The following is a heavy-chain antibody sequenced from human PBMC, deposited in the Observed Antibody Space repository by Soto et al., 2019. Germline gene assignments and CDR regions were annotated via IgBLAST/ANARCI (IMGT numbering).Heavy chain of an antibody. V-gene: IGHV1-18*01. CDR1: GYTFTNYG. CDR3: ARYEVPVANWLDP. Sequence: QVQLVQSGAEVKKPGASVKVSCKASGYTFTNYGITWVRQAPGQGLEWMGWISGYNGNTNYAQNLQGRVTLTADTSTNTAYMELRSLRSDDTAVYYCARYEVPVANWLDPWGQGTLVTVSS. D-gene: IGHD2-2*01. CDR2: ISGYNGNT. J-gene: IGHJ5*02.